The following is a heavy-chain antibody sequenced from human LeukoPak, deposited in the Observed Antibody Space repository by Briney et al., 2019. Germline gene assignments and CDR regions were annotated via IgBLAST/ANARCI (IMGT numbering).Heavy chain of an antibody. CDR2: IDYSGST. D-gene: IGHD6-13*01. CDR1: GGPICSIDCC. V-gene: IGHV4-39*01. CDR3: ARTKYSSKWSSFLH. Sequence: SETLSLTCTVSGGPICSIDCCWGWIRQPPGKGLEWIGTIDYSGSTSYNPSLKSRVTISADTSKNQFSLKVSSVTASDTAVYYCARTKYSSKWSSFLHWGRGTLVTVSS. J-gene: IGHJ4*02.